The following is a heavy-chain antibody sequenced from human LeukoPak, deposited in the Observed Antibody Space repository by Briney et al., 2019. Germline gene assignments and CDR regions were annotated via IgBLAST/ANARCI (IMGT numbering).Heavy chain of an antibody. Sequence: PSETLSLTCTVSGGSISSCSYYWGWIRQPPGKGLEWIGSIYYSGSTYYNPSLKSRVTISVDTSKNQFSLKLSSVTAADTAVYYCASRPSSGWDNDAFDIWGQGTMVTVSS. D-gene: IGHD6-19*01. CDR2: IYYSGST. J-gene: IGHJ3*02. CDR3: ASRPSSGWDNDAFDI. CDR1: GGSISSCSYY. V-gene: IGHV4-39*01.